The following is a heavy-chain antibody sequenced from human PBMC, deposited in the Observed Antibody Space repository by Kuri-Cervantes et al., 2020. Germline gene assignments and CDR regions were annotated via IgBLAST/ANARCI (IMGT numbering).Heavy chain of an antibody. CDR1: GYIFTDYG. CDR3: ARETTCGGDCYLFDY. V-gene: IGHV1-18*01. Sequence: ASVKVSCKASGYIFTDYGITWVRQAPGQGLEWMGWISAYNGNTNYAQKLQGRVTMTTDTSTSTAYMELRSLRSDDTAVYYCARETTCGGDCYLFDYWGQGTLVTVSS. J-gene: IGHJ4*02. CDR2: ISAYNGNT. D-gene: IGHD2-21*01.